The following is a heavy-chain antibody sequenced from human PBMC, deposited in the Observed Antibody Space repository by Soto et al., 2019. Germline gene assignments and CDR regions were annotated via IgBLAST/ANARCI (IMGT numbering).Heavy chain of an antibody. CDR3: ARDWTPTYGYNFKNAFDI. D-gene: IGHD5-12*01. Sequence: QVQLVQSGAEVKKPGASVKVSCKASGYTFTSYGISWVRQAPGQGLEWMGWISAYNGNTNYAQKLQGRVTMTTYTSTSTAYMELRSLRSDDTAVYYCARDWTPTYGYNFKNAFDIWGQGTMVTVSS. V-gene: IGHV1-18*01. CDR1: GYTFTSYG. CDR2: ISAYNGNT. J-gene: IGHJ3*02.